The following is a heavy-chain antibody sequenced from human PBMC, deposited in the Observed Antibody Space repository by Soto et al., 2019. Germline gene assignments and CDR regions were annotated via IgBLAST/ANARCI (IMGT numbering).Heavy chain of an antibody. Sequence: GGSLRLSCAASGFTFSSYDMHWVRQATGKGLEWVSAIGTAGDTYYPGSVKGRFTISRENAKNSLYLQMNSLRAGDTAVYYCARAAVAGPGVDAFDIWGQGTMVTVSS. CDR1: GFTFSSYD. J-gene: IGHJ3*02. D-gene: IGHD6-19*01. CDR2: IGTAGDT. V-gene: IGHV3-13*01. CDR3: ARAAVAGPGVDAFDI.